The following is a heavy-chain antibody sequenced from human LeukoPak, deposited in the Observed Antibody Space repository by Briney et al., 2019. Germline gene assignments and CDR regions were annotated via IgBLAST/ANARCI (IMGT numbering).Heavy chain of an antibody. CDR3: AREGSTSNYYYYMDV. V-gene: IGHV3-30*01. Sequence: GGSLRLSCAASGFTFSSYAMHWVRRAPGKGLEWVAVISYDGSNKYYADSVKGRFTISRDNSKNTLYLQMNSLRAEDTAVYYCAREGSTSNYYYYMDVWGKGTTVTVSS. CDR1: GFTFSSYA. D-gene: IGHD2-2*01. CDR2: ISYDGSNK. J-gene: IGHJ6*03.